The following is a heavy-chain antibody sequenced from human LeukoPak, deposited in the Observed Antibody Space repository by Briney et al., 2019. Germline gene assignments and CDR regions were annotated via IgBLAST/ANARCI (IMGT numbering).Heavy chain of an antibody. CDR1: GGSISSSSYY. D-gene: IGHD3-16*02. Sequence: PSETLSLTCTVSGGSISSSSYYWGWIRQPPGKGLERIGSIYYSGSTYYNPSLKSRVTISVDTSKNQFSLKLSSVTAADTAVYYCARHPSYVWGSYRSRSDAFDIWGQGTMVTVSS. J-gene: IGHJ3*02. CDR3: ARHPSYVWGSYRSRSDAFDI. V-gene: IGHV4-39*01. CDR2: IYYSGST.